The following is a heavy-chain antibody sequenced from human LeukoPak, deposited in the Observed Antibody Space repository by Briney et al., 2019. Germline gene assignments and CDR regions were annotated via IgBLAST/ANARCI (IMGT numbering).Heavy chain of an antibody. V-gene: IGHV3-11*01. D-gene: IGHD3-3*01. CDR2: ISSSGSTI. CDR3: ARDGNYDFWSGYNGKFDY. J-gene: IGHJ4*02. CDR1: GFTFSDYY. Sequence: PGGSLRLSCAASGFTFSDYYMSWIRQAPGKGLEWVSYISSSGSTIYYADSVKGRFTIFRDNAKNSLYLQMNSLRAEDTAVYYCARDGNYDFWSGYNGKFDYWGQGTLVTVSS.